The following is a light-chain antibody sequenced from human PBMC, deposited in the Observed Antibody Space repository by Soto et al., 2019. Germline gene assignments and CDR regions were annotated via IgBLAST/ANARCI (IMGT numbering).Light chain of an antibody. CDR1: QSISSSY. V-gene: IGKV3-20*01. J-gene: IGKJ1*01. Sequence: EITLTQSPHTLSLSPGERASLSCRTSQSISSSYFAWYQQKPGQSPRLLVYAASIRAPGTPDRFSGSGSGTDFTLTISRVEPADFAVYYCQQYDNWPPWTFGQGTKVEIK. CDR2: AAS. CDR3: QQYDNWPPWT.